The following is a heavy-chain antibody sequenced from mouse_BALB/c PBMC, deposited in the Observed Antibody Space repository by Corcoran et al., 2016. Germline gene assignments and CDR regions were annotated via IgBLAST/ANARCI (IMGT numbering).Heavy chain of an antibody. CDR1: GYTFTNYG. CDR2: INTYTGEP. CDR3: ARTRYGSSEAWFAY. D-gene: IGHD1-1*01. Sequence: QIQLVQSGPELKKPGETVKISCKASGYTFTNYGMNWVKQAPGKGLKWMGWINTYTGEPTYADAFKGRFAFSLETSASTAYLQINNLKNEDMATYFCARTRYGSSEAWFAYWGQGTLVTVSA. V-gene: IGHV9-1*02. J-gene: IGHJ3*01.